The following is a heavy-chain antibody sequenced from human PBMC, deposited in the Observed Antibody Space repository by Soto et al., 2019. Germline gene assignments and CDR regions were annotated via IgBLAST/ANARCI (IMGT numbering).Heavy chain of an antibody. CDR3: ARDRRKGTTVTTRWFDP. V-gene: IGHV4-4*02. CDR1: SGSISSSNW. J-gene: IGHJ5*02. Sequence: QVQLQESGPGLVKPSGTLSLTCAVSSGSISSSNWWSWVRQPPGKGLEWIGEVYHSGSTNYNPSLKRRVTLSVDKAKNQFSLKLSSVTAADTAVYYCARDRRKGTTVTTRWFDPWGQGTLVTVSS. D-gene: IGHD4-17*01. CDR2: VYHSGST.